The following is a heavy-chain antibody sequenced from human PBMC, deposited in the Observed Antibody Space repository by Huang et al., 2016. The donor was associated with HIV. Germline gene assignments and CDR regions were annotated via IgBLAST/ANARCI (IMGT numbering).Heavy chain of an antibody. CDR3: ARALWDNYMTKYYFDY. V-gene: IGHV3-48*01. J-gene: IGHJ4*02. D-gene: IGHD3-10*01. Sequence: EVQLVESGGGLVQPGGSLRLTCAVSGFTFSDCNMNWVRQAPGKELEWVSYVSSSGGSIYYTDSVKGRFTISRDNAENLLYLQMDSLIAEDTAVYYCARALWDNYMTKYYFDYWGQGTLVTVSS. CDR1: GFTFSDCN. CDR2: VSSSGGSI.